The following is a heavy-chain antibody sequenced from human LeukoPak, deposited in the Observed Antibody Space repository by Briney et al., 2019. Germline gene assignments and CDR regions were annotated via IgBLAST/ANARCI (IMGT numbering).Heavy chain of an antibody. CDR3: TTGLNYYDSSEDY. CDR1: GFTFSSYA. V-gene: IGHV3-15*01. J-gene: IGHJ4*02. CDR2: IKSKTDGGTT. D-gene: IGHD3-22*01. Sequence: GGSLRLSCAASGFTFSSYAMSWVRQAPGKGLEWVGRIKSKTDGGTTDYAAPVKGRFTISRDDSKNTLYLQMNSLKTEDTAVYYCTTGLNYYDSSEDYWGQGTLVTVSS.